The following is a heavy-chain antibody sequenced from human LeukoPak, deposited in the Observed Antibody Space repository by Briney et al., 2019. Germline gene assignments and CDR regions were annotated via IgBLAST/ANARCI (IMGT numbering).Heavy chain of an antibody. Sequence: VASVKVSCKASGYTFTSYYMHWVRQAPGQGLEWMGWISAYNGNTNYAQKLQGRVTMTTDTSTSTAYMELRSLRSDDTAVYYCARDSIYCTNGVCHDPFDYWGQGTLVTVSS. D-gene: IGHD2-8*01. J-gene: IGHJ4*02. CDR1: GYTFTSYY. CDR2: ISAYNGNT. V-gene: IGHV1-18*04. CDR3: ARDSIYCTNGVCHDPFDY.